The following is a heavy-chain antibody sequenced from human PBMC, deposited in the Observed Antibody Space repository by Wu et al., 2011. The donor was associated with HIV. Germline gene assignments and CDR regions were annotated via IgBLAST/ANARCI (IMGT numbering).Heavy chain of an antibody. CDR3: ARDRSAYCGGDCYSPLSY. J-gene: IGHJ4*02. CDR2: IIPIFGTA. D-gene: IGHD2-21*02. Sequence: QVQLVQSGAEVKKPGSSVKVSCKASGGTFSSYAISWVRQAPGQGLEWMGGIIPIFGTANYAQKFQGRVTITTDESTSTAYMELSSLRSEDTAVYYCARDRSAYCGGDCYSPLSYWGQGTLVTVSS. CDR1: GGTFSSYA. V-gene: IGHV1-69*05.